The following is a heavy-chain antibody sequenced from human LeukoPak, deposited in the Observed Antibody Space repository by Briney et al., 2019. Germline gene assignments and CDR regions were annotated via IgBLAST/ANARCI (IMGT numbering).Heavy chain of an antibody. CDR1: GFTVSSNS. J-gene: IGHJ6*03. D-gene: IGHD5-24*01. Sequence: PGGSLRLSCTVSGFTVSSNSMSWVRQAPGKGLEWVSFIYSDNTHYSDSVKGRFTISRDNSKNTLYLQMNSLRAADTAVYYCAKGPKQLLIRRSVWAYMDVWGKGTTVTISS. CDR2: IYSDNT. CDR3: AKGPKQLLIRRSVWAYMDV. V-gene: IGHV3-66*03.